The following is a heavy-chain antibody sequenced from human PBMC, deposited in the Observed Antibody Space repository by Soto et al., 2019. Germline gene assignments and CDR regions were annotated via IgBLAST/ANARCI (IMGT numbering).Heavy chain of an antibody. D-gene: IGHD6-19*01. CDR2: ISGSGGST. CDR3: ESKEDGWFLPARDN. V-gene: IGHV3-23*01. Sequence: EVQLLESGGGLVQPGGSLRLSCAASGFTFSSYAMSWVRQAPGKGLEWVSAISGSGGSTYYADSVKGRFTISRDNSKNTMYLEMDSLRAEDTAGYYCESKEDGWFLPARDNWGQGTLVTVSS. J-gene: IGHJ4*02. CDR1: GFTFSSYA.